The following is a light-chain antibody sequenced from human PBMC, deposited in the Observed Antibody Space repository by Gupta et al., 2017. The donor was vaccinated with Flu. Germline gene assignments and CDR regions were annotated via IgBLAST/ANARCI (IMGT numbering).Light chain of an antibody. CDR2: GAS. J-gene: IGKJ1*01. CDR3: QQYNDWPGT. V-gene: IGKV3-15*01. Sequence: PATLSVSPGEGATLSCRASQSVSSNLAWYQHKPGQAPRLLIYGASTRATGIPARSSGSGSGTEFTLTINSLQSEDSAVYYCQQYNDWPGTFGQGTKVEIK. CDR1: QSVSSN.